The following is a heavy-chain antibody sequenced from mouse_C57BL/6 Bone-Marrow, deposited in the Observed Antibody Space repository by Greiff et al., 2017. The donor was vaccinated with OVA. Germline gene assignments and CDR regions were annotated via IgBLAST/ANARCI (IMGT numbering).Heavy chain of an antibody. CDR1: GYTFTSYW. Sequence: QVQLQQPGAELVKPGASVKMSCKASGYTFTSYWITWVKQSPGQGLAWIGDIYPGSGSTNYNEKFKSKATLTVDTSSSTAYMQLSSLTSEDSAVYYCASWITTVVATDYWGQGTTLTVSS. J-gene: IGHJ2*01. CDR2: IYPGSGST. CDR3: ASWITTVVATDY. D-gene: IGHD1-1*01. V-gene: IGHV1-55*01.